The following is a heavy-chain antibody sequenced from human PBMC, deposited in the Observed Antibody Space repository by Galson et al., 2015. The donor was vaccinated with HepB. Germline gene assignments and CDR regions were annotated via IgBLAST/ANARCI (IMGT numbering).Heavy chain of an antibody. CDR2: IIPIFGTA. V-gene: IGHV1-69*01. D-gene: IGHD2-2*01. Sequence: SCKASGGTFSSYAISWVRQAPGQGLEWMGGIIPIFGTANYAQKFQGRVTITADESTSTAYMEVSSLRSEDTAVYYCASGGVVVPAYYYYGMDVWGQGTTVTVSS. J-gene: IGHJ6*02. CDR1: GGTFSSYA. CDR3: ASGGVVVPAYYYYGMDV.